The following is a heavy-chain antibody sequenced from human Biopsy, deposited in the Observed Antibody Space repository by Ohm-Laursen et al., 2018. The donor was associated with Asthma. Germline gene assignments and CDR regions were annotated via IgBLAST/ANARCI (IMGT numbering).Heavy chain of an antibody. V-gene: IGHV3-30*03. CDR1: GFSFSNFG. J-gene: IGHJ4*02. CDR3: ARDSPSGSDFDYYYFDY. CDR2: ISYDGTNT. Sequence: SLRLSCTASGFSFSNFGMHWVRQAPGKGLEWVAIISYDGTNTYYADSVKGRFTISRDNSKSTLYLQMNGLKAEDTAVYYCARDSPSGSDFDYYYFDYWGQGSLVTVSS. D-gene: IGHD5-12*01.